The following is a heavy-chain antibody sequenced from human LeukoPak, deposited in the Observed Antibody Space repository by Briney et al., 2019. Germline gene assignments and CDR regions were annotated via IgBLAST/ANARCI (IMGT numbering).Heavy chain of an antibody. CDR1: GFTFSSYA. CDR3: ARGWLEPHYYYYMDV. J-gene: IGHJ6*03. CDR2: ISYDGSKK. D-gene: IGHD3-3*01. V-gene: IGHV3-30*04. Sequence: GGSLRLSCAASGFTFSSYAMSWVRQAPGKGLEWVAVISYDGSKKYYAESVKGRFTMSRDNSKNTLYVQLNSLRAEDTAVYFCARGWLEPHYYYYMDVWGRGTTVTVSS.